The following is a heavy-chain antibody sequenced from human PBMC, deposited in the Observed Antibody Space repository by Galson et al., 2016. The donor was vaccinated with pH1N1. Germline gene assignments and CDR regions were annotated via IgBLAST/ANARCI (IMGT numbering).Heavy chain of an antibody. Sequence: QSGAEVKKPGESLKISCQGPGYSFSSSWIGWVRQMPGKGLEWMGIIYLGGSHIRYSPSFQAQVTISADKSINIVYLQWSSLKASDTAIYYCARQNDYGDYRGDAFDIWGQGTLVTVSS. CDR2: IYLGGSHI. J-gene: IGHJ3*02. V-gene: IGHV5-51*01. CDR3: ARQNDYGDYRGDAFDI. D-gene: IGHD4-17*01. CDR1: GYSFSSSW.